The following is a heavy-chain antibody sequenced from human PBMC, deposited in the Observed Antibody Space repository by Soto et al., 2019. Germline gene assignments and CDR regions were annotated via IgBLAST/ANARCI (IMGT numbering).Heavy chain of an antibody. CDR1: GGTFSSYT. D-gene: IGHD6-19*01. CDR3: ARVRAVAGVDAFDI. Sequence: QVQLVQSGAEVKKPGSSVKVSCKASGGTFSSYTISWVRQAPGQGLEWMGRIIPILGIANYAQKFQDRVTITADKSTSTAYMELSSLRSEDTAVYYCARVRAVAGVDAFDIWGQGTMVTVSS. V-gene: IGHV1-69*02. J-gene: IGHJ3*02. CDR2: IIPILGIA.